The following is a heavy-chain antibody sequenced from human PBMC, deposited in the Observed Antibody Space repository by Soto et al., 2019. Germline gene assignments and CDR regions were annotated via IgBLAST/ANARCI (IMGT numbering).Heavy chain of an antibody. Sequence: EVQLVESGGGLIQPGGSLRLSCAASGFTFTNYDMNWVRQAPGKGLEWISYIGTSGTTSSYGDSVKGRVTISRDNGKNSLYLQMNSLRDEDTAVYYCVLDGPTSSGWAHADHWGQGTPVTVSS. CDR1: GFTFTNYD. CDR3: VLDGPTSSGWAHADH. CDR2: IGTSGTTS. D-gene: IGHD6-19*01. V-gene: IGHV3-48*02. J-gene: IGHJ4*02.